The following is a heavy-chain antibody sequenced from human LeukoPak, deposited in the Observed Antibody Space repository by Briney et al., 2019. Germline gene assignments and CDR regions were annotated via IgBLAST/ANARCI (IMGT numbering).Heavy chain of an antibody. CDR1: GLTFSSSA. D-gene: IGHD2-15*01. Sequence: GGSLRLSCVASGLTFSSSAMSWVRQAPGKGLEWVSAISGSGTSAYHADSVKGRFTISRDNSKNTLYLQMNSLRGEETAVYYCAGQHCRGGSCSYVDYWGQGTLVTVSS. CDR2: ISGSGTSA. CDR3: AGQHCRGGSCSYVDY. J-gene: IGHJ4*02. V-gene: IGHV3-23*01.